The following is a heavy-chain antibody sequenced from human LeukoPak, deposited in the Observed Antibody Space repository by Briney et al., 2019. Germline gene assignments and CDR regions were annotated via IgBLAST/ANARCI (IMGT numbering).Heavy chain of an antibody. Sequence: SETLSLTCTVSGGSINDYYWNWIRQPPGKRLEWIGHIHYSGITNYNPSLNSRVTISVDTSKGQFSLKLSSVTAADTAVYYCARGLITFGGVIPPEGNDAFDIWGQGTMVTVSS. CDR2: IHYSGIT. CDR1: GGSINDYY. J-gene: IGHJ3*02. CDR3: ARGLITFGGVIPPEGNDAFDI. D-gene: IGHD3-16*02. V-gene: IGHV4-59*12.